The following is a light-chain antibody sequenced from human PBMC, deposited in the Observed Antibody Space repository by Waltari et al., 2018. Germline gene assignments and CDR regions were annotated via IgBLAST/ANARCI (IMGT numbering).Light chain of an antibody. Sequence: QSALTQPASVSGSPGQSISIPRPGTSIDIGHSDYVSWYQQQPGKAPKMMIYDVSHRPSGVSNRFSGSKSGNTASLIISGLQSEDEGDYYCSSYSGTNTRVIFGGGTKLTVL. CDR1: SIDIGHSDY. CDR2: DVS. V-gene: IGLV2-14*03. CDR3: SSYSGTNTRVI. J-gene: IGLJ2*01.